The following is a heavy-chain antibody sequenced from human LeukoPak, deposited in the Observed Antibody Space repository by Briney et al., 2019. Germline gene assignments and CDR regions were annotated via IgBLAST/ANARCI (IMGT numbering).Heavy chain of an antibody. CDR1: GFTFSSYW. Sequence: GGSLRLSCAASGFTFSSYWMHWVRQAPGTGLVWVSRISSDGTNTYYADSVKGQFSISRDNAKNTLYLQMNSLRAEDTAMYYCARVYYYYYMDVWGRGTTVTVSS. CDR3: ARVYYYYYMDV. V-gene: IGHV3-74*01. J-gene: IGHJ6*03. CDR2: ISSDGTNT.